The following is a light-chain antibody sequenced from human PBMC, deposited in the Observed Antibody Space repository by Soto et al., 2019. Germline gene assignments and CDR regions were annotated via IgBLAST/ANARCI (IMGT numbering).Light chain of an antibody. CDR2: AAS. CDR3: QQSYSSWLT. J-gene: IGKJ4*01. CDR1: QSINNY. Sequence: DVHLAQSPSSLSAAVGDRVTITCRARQSINNYLNWYQQKPGEAPKLLVYAASTLQDGVPSRFSGSGSGTDFTLTISRLQPEDCAVYYCQQSYSSWLTFGGGTKVEI. V-gene: IGKV1-39*01.